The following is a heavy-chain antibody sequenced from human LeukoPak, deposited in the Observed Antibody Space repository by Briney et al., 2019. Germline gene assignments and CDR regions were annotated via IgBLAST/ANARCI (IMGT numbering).Heavy chain of an antibody. CDR3: AREAGSKLAAFDI. Sequence: SETLSLTCAVYGGSFSSYYWSWIRQPPGKGLEWIGYIYYSGSTNYNPSLKSRVTISVDTSKNQFSLKLSSVTAADTAVYYCAREAGSKLAAFDIWGQGTMVTVSS. CDR2: IYYSGST. J-gene: IGHJ3*02. V-gene: IGHV4-59*01. D-gene: IGHD3-10*01. CDR1: GGSFSSYY.